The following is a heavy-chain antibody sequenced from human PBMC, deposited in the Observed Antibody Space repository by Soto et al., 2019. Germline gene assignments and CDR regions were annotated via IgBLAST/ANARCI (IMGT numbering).Heavy chain of an antibody. Sequence: QVQLQESGPGLVKPSETLSLTCTVSGGSISSYYWSWIRQPPGKGLEWIGYIYYSGSTNYNPSLKSRVTISVDTSKNQFSLKLSSVTAADTAVYYCARGSGYDFWSGYSQYYFDYWGLGTLVTVSS. CDR1: GGSISSYY. J-gene: IGHJ4*02. V-gene: IGHV4-59*01. CDR2: IYYSGST. CDR3: ARGSGYDFWSGYSQYYFDY. D-gene: IGHD3-3*01.